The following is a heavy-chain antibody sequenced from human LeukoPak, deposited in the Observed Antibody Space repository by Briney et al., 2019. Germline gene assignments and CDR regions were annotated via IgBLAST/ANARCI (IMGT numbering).Heavy chain of an antibody. J-gene: IGHJ6*04. V-gene: IGHV3-48*03. CDR1: GFTISDYG. CDR2: ISGSASTI. D-gene: IGHD3-3*01. CDR3: ARLEWFGDMGFYYYAMDV. Sequence: RLSCAXSGFTISDYGMNWVRQAPGKGLEWISYISGSASTIYSADSVKGRFTISRDNAKNSLYLQMNSLGAEDTAVYYCARLEWFGDMGFYYYAMDVWGKGTTVTVSS.